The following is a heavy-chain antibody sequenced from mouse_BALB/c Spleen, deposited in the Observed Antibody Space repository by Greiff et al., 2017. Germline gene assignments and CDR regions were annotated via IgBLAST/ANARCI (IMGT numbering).Heavy chain of an antibody. CDR2: ISSGGSYT. D-gene: IGHD1-1*01. CDR1: GFTFSSYA. CDR3: ARQASTEAMDY. V-gene: IGHV5-9-3*01. Sequence: DVQLVESGGGLVKPGGSLKLSCAASGFTFSSYAMSWVRQTPEKRLEWVATISSGGSYTYYPDSVKGRFTISRDNAKNTLYLQMSSLRSEDTAMYYCARQASTEAMDYWGQGTSVTVSS. J-gene: IGHJ4*01.